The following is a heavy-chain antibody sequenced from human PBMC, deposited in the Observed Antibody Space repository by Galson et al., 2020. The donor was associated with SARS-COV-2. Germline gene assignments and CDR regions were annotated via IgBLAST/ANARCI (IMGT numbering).Heavy chain of an antibody. CDR1: GFIFSVYA. CDR2: IDSTGGFI. J-gene: IGHJ6*03. Sequence: GGSLRLSCEGSGFIFSVYAMNWVRQATGKGLEWVATIDSTGGFISYQDSVQGRFTISRDNSKDTVFLQMNSLRAEDTAVYHCAKTLVGNGGYMDVWGKGTTVTVSS. CDR3: AKTLVGNGGYMDV. V-gene: IGHV3-23*01. D-gene: IGHD2-2*01.